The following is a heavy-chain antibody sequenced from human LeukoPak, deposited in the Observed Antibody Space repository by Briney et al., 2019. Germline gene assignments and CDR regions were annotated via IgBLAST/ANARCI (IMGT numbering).Heavy chain of an antibody. CDR3: ARDHNYGDYDAFDI. Sequence: ASVKVSCKASGYTFTGYYMHWVRQAPGQGLEWMGWINPSSGGTNYAQKFRGRVTMTRDTSISTAYMELGRLRSDDTAVYYCARDHNYGDYDAFDIWGQGTMVTVSS. D-gene: IGHD4-17*01. J-gene: IGHJ3*02. V-gene: IGHV1-2*02. CDR1: GYTFTGYY. CDR2: INPSSGGT.